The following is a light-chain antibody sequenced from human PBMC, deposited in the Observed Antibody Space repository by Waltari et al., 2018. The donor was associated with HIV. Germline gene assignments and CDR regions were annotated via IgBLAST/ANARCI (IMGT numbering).Light chain of an antibody. V-gene: IGKV1-5*03. CDR3: QQISSASRT. CDR2: KAS. CDR1: PSIGNW. J-gene: IGKJ4*01. Sequence: DIQMTQSPSTLSASVGNRVTITCRASPSIGNWLAWYQQKPGRAPKVLIYKASSSQSGLPSRVSGRGSETEFTLTISSLQPDDFATYYCQQISSASRTFGGGTKVEIK.